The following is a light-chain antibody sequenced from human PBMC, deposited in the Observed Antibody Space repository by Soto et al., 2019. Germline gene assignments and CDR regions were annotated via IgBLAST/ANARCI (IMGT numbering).Light chain of an antibody. J-gene: IGKJ1*01. CDR1: QSVSSSY. CDR2: GAS. V-gene: IGKV3-20*01. CDR3: QEDGSSPPWT. Sequence: EIVLTQSPGTLSLSPGERATLSCRASQSVSSSYLAWYQQKPGQAPRLLIYGASSRATGIPDRFSGSGSGTDFTLTISRREPDDFAVYYCQEDGSSPPWTFGQGTKVEIK.